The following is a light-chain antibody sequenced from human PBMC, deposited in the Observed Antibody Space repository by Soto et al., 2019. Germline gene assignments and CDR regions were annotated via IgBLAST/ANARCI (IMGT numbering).Light chain of an antibody. Sequence: QSALTQPASVSGSPGQSITISCTGTSRDVGGYNFVSWYQQHPGKVPKLMIFDVNRRPSGVADRFSGSKSGNTASLTISGLQAEDEGDYYCCSYTSRSTHVFGSGTKVTVL. V-gene: IGLV2-14*03. J-gene: IGLJ1*01. CDR1: SRDVGGYNF. CDR3: CSYTSRSTHV. CDR2: DVN.